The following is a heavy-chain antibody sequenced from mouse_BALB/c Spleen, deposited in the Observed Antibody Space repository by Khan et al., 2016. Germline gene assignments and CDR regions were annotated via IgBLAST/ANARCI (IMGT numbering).Heavy chain of an antibody. Sequence: VQLQQSGAEFVKPGASVKLSCTASGFNIKDTYIHWVKQSPEQGLEWIGGIDPANGNTKFDPKFQGKATITTDTSSNTAYLQLSSLTSEDTAVXYSVRPFYDGYYGFAYWGQGTLVTVSA. CDR1: GFNIKDTY. J-gene: IGHJ3*01. CDR3: VRPFYDGYYGFAY. D-gene: IGHD2-3*01. V-gene: IGHV14-3*02. CDR2: IDPANGNT.